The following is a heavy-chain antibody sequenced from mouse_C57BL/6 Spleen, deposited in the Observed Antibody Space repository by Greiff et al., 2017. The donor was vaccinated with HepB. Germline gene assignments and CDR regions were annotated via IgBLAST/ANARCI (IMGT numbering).Heavy chain of an antibody. D-gene: IGHD4-1*01. V-gene: IGHV1-69*01. Sequence: QVQLKQPGAELVMPGASVKLSCKASGYTFTSYWMHWVKQRPGQGLEWIGEIDPSDSYTNYNQKFKGKSTLTVDKSSSTAYMQLSSLTSEDSAVYYCARSNWDRYFDYWGQGTTLTVSS. CDR2: IDPSDSYT. J-gene: IGHJ2*01. CDR1: GYTFTSYW. CDR3: ARSNWDRYFDY.